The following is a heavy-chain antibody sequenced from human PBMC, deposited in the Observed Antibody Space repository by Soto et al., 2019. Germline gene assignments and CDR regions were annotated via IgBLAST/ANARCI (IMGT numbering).Heavy chain of an antibody. V-gene: IGHV4-31*03. J-gene: IGHJ4*02. D-gene: IGHD3-10*01. Sequence: SETLSLTCTVSGGSISSGGYYWSWIRQHPGKGLEWIGYIYYSGSTYYNPSLKSRVTISVDTSKNQFSLKLSSVTAADTAVYYCARAEGSGSYYNERSFDYWGQGTLVTVSS. CDR2: IYYSGST. CDR1: GGSISSGGYY. CDR3: ARAEGSGSYYNERSFDY.